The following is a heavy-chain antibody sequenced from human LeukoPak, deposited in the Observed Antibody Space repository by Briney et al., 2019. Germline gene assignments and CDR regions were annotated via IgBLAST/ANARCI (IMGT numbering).Heavy chain of an antibody. CDR3: ARARIAAAAEYFDY. Sequence: SETLSLTCAVSGYSISSGYYLGWIRQPPGKGLEGIGSIYHSWSTYYNPSLKSRVTISVDTSTNQFSLKLSSVNAADTAVYYCARARIAAAAEYFDYWGQGTLVTVSS. CDR2: IYHSWST. V-gene: IGHV4-38-2*01. J-gene: IGHJ4*02. D-gene: IGHD6-13*01. CDR1: GYSISSGYY.